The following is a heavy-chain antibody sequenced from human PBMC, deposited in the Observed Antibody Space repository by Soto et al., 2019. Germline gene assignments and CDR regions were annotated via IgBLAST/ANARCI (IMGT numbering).Heavy chain of an antibody. D-gene: IGHD3-22*01. CDR2: ISGSGGST. Sequence: GGSLRLSCAVSGFTFSSYAMSWVRQAPGKGLEWVSAISGSGGSTYYADSVKGRFTISRDNSKNTLYLQMNSLRAEDTAVYYCAREGLPYYYDSSGYYLGYWGQGTLVTVSS. CDR1: GFTFSSYA. J-gene: IGHJ4*02. V-gene: IGHV3-23*01. CDR3: AREGLPYYYDSSGYYLGY.